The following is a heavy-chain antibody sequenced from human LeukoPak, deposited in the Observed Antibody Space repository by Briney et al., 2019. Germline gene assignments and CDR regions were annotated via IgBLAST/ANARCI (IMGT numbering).Heavy chain of an antibody. J-gene: IGHJ4*02. Sequence: AGRSLRLSCAASGFTFSSYAMSWVSQAPGKGLGWVSAITGSGGSTYYADSVKGRFTICRDNSKNTLYQQMNSLRAEDTAVYYCAKTMVRGVIVYWGQGTLVTVSS. V-gene: IGHV3-23*01. D-gene: IGHD3-10*01. CDR1: GFTFSSYA. CDR3: AKTMVRGVIVY. CDR2: ITGSGGST.